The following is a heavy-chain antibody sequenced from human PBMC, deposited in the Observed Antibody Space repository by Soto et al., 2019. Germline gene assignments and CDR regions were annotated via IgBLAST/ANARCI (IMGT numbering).Heavy chain of an antibody. V-gene: IGHV4-39*01. D-gene: IGHD3-3*01. J-gene: IGHJ6*02. Sequence: SETLWLTCTVSCGSISSSSYYWVWIGQPPGKRLEWMGSIYYSGSTYYNPPLKSPVTIYVDTSKNQFSLNLSSVTAPDMAVYYCASFYDFWSGYHPEYYYYGMDVWGQGTTVTVSS. CDR2: IYYSGST. CDR3: ASFYDFWSGYHPEYYYYGMDV. CDR1: CGSISSSSYY.